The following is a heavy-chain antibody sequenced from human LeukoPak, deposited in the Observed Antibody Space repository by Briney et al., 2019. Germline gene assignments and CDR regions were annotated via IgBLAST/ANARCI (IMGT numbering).Heavy chain of an antibody. V-gene: IGHV1-69*01. Sequence: GSSVKVSCKASGGTFSSYAISWVRQAPGQGLEWMGGIIPIFGTANYAQKFQGRVTITADESTSTAYMELSSLRSEDTAVYYCASYGGSSGYDYFDYWGQGTLVTVSS. CDR3: ASYGGSSGYDYFDY. CDR2: IIPIFGTA. D-gene: IGHD5-12*01. CDR1: GGTFSSYA. J-gene: IGHJ4*02.